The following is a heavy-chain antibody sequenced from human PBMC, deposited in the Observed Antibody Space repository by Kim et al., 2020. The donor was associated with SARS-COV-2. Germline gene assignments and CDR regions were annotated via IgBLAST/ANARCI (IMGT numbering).Heavy chain of an antibody. J-gene: IGHJ4*02. CDR1: GYSVSSYFY. Sequence: SETLSLTCTVSGYSVSSYFYWSWIRQSPGKVLEYIASIYHEGDTDYNPSLRSRVTISVDTSKNQFSLILNSVTAADTAVYYCARGGRASGWFVGRCYCDHWGPGTLVAVSS. CDR3: ARGGRASGWFVGRCYCDH. CDR2: IYHEGDT. D-gene: IGHD6-19*01. V-gene: IGHV4-38-2*02.